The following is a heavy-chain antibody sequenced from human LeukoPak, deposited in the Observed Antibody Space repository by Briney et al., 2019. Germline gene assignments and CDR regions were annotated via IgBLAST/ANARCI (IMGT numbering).Heavy chain of an antibody. CDR3: AKEKGGYSGYGSDY. V-gene: IGHV3-23*01. CDR1: GFTFSSYA. D-gene: IGHD5-12*01. CDR2: ISGSGGST. J-gene: IGHJ4*02. Sequence: GGSLGLSCAASGFTFSSYAMSWVRQAPGKGLEWVSAISGSGGSTYYADSVKGRFTISRDNSKNTLYLQMNSLRAEDTAVYYCAKEKGGYSGYGSDYWGQGTLVTVSS.